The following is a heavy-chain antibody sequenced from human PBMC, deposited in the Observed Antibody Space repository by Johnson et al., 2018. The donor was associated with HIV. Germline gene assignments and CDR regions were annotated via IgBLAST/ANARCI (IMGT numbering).Heavy chain of an antibody. CDR2: ISGSGGST. Sequence: VQLVESGGGLVQPGGSLRLSCAASGFTFSSYAMSWVRQAPGKGLEWVSAISGSGGSTYYADSVKGRFTISRDNSKNSLYLQMNSLRAEDTALYYCARGGYCTGGVCLGDAFDIWGQGTMVTVSS. CDR1: GFTFSSYA. J-gene: IGHJ3*02. CDR3: ARGGYCTGGVCLGDAFDI. V-gene: IGHV3-23*04. D-gene: IGHD2-8*02.